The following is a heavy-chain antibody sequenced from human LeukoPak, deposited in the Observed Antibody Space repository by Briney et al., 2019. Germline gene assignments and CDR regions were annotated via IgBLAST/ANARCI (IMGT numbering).Heavy chain of an antibody. J-gene: IGHJ3*02. D-gene: IGHD1-26*01. CDR2: IYYSGIT. CDR3: ARWEASRVAFDI. CDR1: GGSISTYY. V-gene: IGHV4-59*01. Sequence: PSETLSLTCTVSGGSISTYYWGWIRQPPGRGLEWIGYIYYSGITDYSPSLKSRVTISIDTSKKQFSLKLSSVTAADTAVYYCARWEASRVAFDIWGQGTLVTVSS.